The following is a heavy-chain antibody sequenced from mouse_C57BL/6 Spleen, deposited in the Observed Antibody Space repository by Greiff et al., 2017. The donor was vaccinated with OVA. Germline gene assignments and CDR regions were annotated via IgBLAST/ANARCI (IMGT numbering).Heavy chain of an antibody. CDR1: GFTFSSYA. V-gene: IGHV5-4*03. D-gene: IGHD2-2*01. Sequence: EVNVVESGGGLVKPGGSLKLSCAASGFTFSSYAMSWVRQTPEKRLEWVATISDGGSYTYYPDNVKGRFTISRDNAKNNLYLQMSHLKSEDTAMYYCARRDGYDPWFAYWGQGTLVTVSA. CDR3: ARRDGYDPWFAY. J-gene: IGHJ3*01. CDR2: ISDGGSYT.